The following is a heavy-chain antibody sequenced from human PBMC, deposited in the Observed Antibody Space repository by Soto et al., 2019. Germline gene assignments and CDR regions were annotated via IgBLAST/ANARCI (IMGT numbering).Heavy chain of an antibody. CDR3: GRALPRSPIFNP. D-gene: IGHD3-9*01. CDR1: GYSLSSYS. V-gene: IGHV1-46*01. CDR2: IDPSDGSA. J-gene: IGHJ5*02. Sequence: ASVKVSCKASGYSLSSYSIHWVRQAPGQGLEWMGVIDPSDGSATYAQKFQGRVSMTRDMSTSTVYMEMSRLAFEDTAVYFCGRALPRSPIFNPWGQGTQVTVSS.